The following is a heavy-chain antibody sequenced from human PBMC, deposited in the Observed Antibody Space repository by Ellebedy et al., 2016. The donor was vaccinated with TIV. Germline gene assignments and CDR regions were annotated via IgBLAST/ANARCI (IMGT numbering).Heavy chain of an antibody. CDR2: MNQFGSEK. CDR3: ARDPNSPGDTGYGDY. Sequence: PGGSLRLSCAASGFTFTTYWLSWVRHAPGKGLAWVANMNQFGSEKYYVDSVNGRFNISRDNAQNSLYLHMNKLSADDTAVYYCARDPNSPGDTGYGDYWGQGVVVTVST. V-gene: IGHV3-7*03. J-gene: IGHJ4*02. D-gene: IGHD5-12*01. CDR1: GFTFTTYW.